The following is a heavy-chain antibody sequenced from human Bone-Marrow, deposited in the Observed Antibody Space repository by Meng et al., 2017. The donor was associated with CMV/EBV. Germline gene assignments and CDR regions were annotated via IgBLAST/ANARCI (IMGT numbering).Heavy chain of an antibody. CDR2: ISSSDSGETT. CDR3: ARGGYCTSAICYKLNAFAF. Sequence: GGSLRLSCAASGFTFRSHEMNWVRQAPGKGLEWVSYISSSDSGETTYYADSVRGRFTISRDNAKNSLYLQMNSLRAEDTAVYYCARGGYCTSAICYKLNAFAFWGPGKVVNVSS. J-gene: IGHJ3*01. D-gene: IGHD2-2*02. CDR1: GFTFRSHE. V-gene: IGHV3-48*03.